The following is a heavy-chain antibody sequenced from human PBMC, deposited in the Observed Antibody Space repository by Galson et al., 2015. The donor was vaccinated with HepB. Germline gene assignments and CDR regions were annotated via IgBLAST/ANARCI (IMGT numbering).Heavy chain of an antibody. D-gene: IGHD3-10*01. Sequence: SVKVSCKASTYTFTDYNIHWVRQVPGQGLEWMGRINPKSGGTKYAQKFQGRVTMTTDTSIRTAYMELRRLRSDDTAVYFCARELLRIPTVRGIFGGGLYYWGQGTLVTVSS. CDR1: TYTFTDYN. CDR3: ARELLRIPTVRGIFGGGLYY. V-gene: IGHV1-2*06. CDR2: INPKSGGT. J-gene: IGHJ4*02.